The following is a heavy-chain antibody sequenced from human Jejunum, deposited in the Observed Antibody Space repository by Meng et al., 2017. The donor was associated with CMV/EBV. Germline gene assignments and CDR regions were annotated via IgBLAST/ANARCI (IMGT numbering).Heavy chain of an antibody. CDR1: GGSVNRNTYY. CDR2: IFDSGSA. CDR3: VRDHGSSSWFFY. V-gene: IGHV4-39*07. D-gene: IGHD6-13*01. J-gene: IGHJ4*02. Sequence: QLQGSGPGLVKPSCTLSLTCTASGGSVNRNTYYWGWIRQPPGKSLEWIGTIFDSGSAFYNPSLQSRVSVSIDMSRNQLSLSLSSVTAADTAVYYCVRDHGSSSWFFYWGQGTLVTVSS.